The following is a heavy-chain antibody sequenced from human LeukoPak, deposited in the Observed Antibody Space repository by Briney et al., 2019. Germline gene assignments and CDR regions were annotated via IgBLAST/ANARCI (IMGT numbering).Heavy chain of an antibody. J-gene: IGHJ6*03. V-gene: IGHV4-59*01. CDR2: IYYSGST. CDR1: GGSISSYY. CDR3: ARGIALYDFWSGSSPYYMDV. D-gene: IGHD3-3*01. Sequence: PSETLSLTCTVSGGSISSYYWSWIRQPPGKGLEWIWYIYYSGSTNYNPSLKSRVTISVDTSKNQFSLKLSSVTAADTAVYYCARGIALYDFWSGSSPYYMDVWGKGTTVTVSS.